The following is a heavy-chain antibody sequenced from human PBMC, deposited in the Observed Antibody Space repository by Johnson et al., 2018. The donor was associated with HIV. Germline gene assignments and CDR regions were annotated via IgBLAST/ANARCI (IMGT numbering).Heavy chain of an antibody. CDR1: GFTFSDYY. V-gene: IGHV3-11*04. D-gene: IGHD3-10*01. CDR3: ARAPEVRGVDAFDI. CDR2: ITSTGITV. J-gene: IGHJ3*02. Sequence: QVQLVESGGGLVKPGGSLRLSCAASGFTFSDYYMSWIRQAPGKGLEWVSYITSTGITVYYAASVKGRFTISRDNAQNSVYLQMNSLEAEDTAVYYCARAPEVRGVDAFDIWGRWTVVTHSS.